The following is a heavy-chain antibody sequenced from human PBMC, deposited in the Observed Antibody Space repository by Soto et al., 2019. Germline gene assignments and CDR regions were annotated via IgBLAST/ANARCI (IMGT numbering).Heavy chain of an antibody. CDR1: GGSVSSGAYY. CDR2: IYYSGST. J-gene: IGHJ3*02. CDR3: ARARLRAVYAFDI. Sequence: SETLSLTCTVSGGSVSSGAYYWTWIRQRPGKGLEWIGYIYYSGSTYYSPSLKSRLSISLDTSKNQFSLRLSSVTAADTAMYSFARARLRAVYAFDIWGQGTMVTVS. D-gene: IGHD5-12*01. V-gene: IGHV4-31*03.